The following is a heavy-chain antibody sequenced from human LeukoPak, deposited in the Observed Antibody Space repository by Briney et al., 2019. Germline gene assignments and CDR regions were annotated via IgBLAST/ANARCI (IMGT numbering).Heavy chain of an antibody. Sequence: GGSLRLSCAASGFTFSSYAMSWVRQAPGKGLEWVSVISGSGGNTYYADSVKGRFTISRDNSKNTLYLQLNSLRAEDTAVYYCARGWGEGYFDYWGQGTLVTVSS. CDR1: GFTFSSYA. CDR2: ISGSGGNT. J-gene: IGHJ4*02. CDR3: ARGWGEGYFDY. D-gene: IGHD3-16*01. V-gene: IGHV3-23*01.